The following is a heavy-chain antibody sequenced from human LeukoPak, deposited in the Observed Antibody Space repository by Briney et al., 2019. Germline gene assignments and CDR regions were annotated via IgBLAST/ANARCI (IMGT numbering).Heavy chain of an antibody. V-gene: IGHV3-13*01. Sequence: PGGSLRLSCAASGFTFSRYDMHWVRQVTGKGLEWVSAIGTAGDTYYPGSVKGRFTVSRENAKNSLYLQMNSLRVGDTAVYYCASGQLPAAGNWYFDLWGRGTPVTVSS. J-gene: IGHJ2*01. D-gene: IGHD6-13*01. CDR3: ASGQLPAAGNWYFDL. CDR2: IGTAGDT. CDR1: GFTFSRYD.